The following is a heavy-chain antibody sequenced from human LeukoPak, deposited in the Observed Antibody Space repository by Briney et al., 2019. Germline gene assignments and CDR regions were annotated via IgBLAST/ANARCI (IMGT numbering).Heavy chain of an antibody. V-gene: IGHV4-34*01. CDR3: ARGGDIVVVPAAI. D-gene: IGHD2-2*01. CDR1: GGSFSGYY. Sequence: SETLSLICAVYGGSFSGYYWSWIRQPPGKGLEWIGEINHSGSTNYNPSLKSRVTISVDTSKNQFSLKLSSVTAADTAVYYCARGGDIVVVPAAIWGQGTLVSVSS. J-gene: IGHJ4*02. CDR2: INHSGST.